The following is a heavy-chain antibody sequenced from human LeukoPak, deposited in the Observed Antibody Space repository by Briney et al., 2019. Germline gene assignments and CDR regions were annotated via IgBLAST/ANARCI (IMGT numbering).Heavy chain of an antibody. CDR1: GGSFSGYY. Sequence: SETLSLTCAVYGGSFSGYYWSWIRQPPGKGLEWIGEINHSGSTNYNPSLKSRVTISVDTSKNQFSLKLSSVTAADTAVYYCARGLTTVTTNFDYGGKGTLVTVS. CDR3: ARGLTTVTTNFDY. J-gene: IGHJ4*02. D-gene: IGHD4-11*01. CDR2: INHSGST. V-gene: IGHV4-34*01.